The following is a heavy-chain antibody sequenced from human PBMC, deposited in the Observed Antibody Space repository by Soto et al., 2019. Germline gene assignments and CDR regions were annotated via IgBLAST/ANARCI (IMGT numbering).Heavy chain of an antibody. D-gene: IGHD2-15*01. CDR3: ARGTLRYCSGGSCYSYDNYYYYMDV. Sequence: ASVKVSCKASGYTFTSYGISWVRQAPGQGLEWMGWISAYNGNTNYAQKLQGRVTMTTDTSTSTAYMELRSLRSDDTAVYYCARGTLRYCSGGSCYSYDNYYYYMDVWGKGTTVTVSS. V-gene: IGHV1-18*01. CDR1: GYTFTSYG. CDR2: ISAYNGNT. J-gene: IGHJ6*03.